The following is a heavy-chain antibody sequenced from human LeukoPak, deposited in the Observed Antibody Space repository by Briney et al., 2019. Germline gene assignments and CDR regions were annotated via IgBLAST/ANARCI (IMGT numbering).Heavy chain of an antibody. CDR3: TRDGEYSSDWYPLRYYYYGMDV. D-gene: IGHD6-19*01. CDR1: GFTFGDYA. CDR2: IRSKAYGGTT. Sequence: GGSLRLSCTASGFTFGDYAMSWVRQAPGKGLEWVGFIRSKAYGGTTEYAASVKGRFTISRDDSKSIAYLQMNSLKTEDTAVYYCTRDGEYSSDWYPLRYYYYGMDVWGQGTTVTVSS. V-gene: IGHV3-49*04. J-gene: IGHJ6*02.